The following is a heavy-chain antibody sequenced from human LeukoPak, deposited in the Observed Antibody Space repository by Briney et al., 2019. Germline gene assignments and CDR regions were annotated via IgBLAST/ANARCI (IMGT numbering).Heavy chain of an antibody. CDR1: GGSFSGYY. Sequence: SETLSLTCAVYGGSFSGYYWSWIRQPPGKALEWIGEINHSGSTNYNPSLKSRVTMTRDTSTSTVYMELSSLRSEDTAVYYCAAYDSRTPFLFDYWGQGTLVTVSS. V-gene: IGHV4-34*10. CDR2: INHSGST. CDR3: AAYDSRTPFLFDY. J-gene: IGHJ4*02. D-gene: IGHD3-22*01.